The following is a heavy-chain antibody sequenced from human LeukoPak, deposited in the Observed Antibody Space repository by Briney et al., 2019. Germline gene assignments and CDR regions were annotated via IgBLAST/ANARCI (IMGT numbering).Heavy chain of an antibody. CDR3: NTDRITIFGEY. D-gene: IGHD3-3*01. Sequence: GGSLRLSCAASGFTFNNAWMNWVRQAPGKGLEWVGRIKSKADDGTTEYAAPGKGRFSISRDDSKNTVYLQMKSLKTEDTAVYYCNTDRITIFGEYWGQGTLVTVSS. V-gene: IGHV3-15*01. CDR2: IKSKADDGTT. J-gene: IGHJ4*02. CDR1: GFTFNNAW.